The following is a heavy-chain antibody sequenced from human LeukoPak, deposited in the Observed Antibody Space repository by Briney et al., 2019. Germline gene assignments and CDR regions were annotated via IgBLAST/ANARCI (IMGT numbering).Heavy chain of an antibody. D-gene: IGHD5-12*01. CDR1: GGSFSGYY. Sequence: SETLSLTCAVYGGSFSGYYWRWIRQPPGKGLEWIGEINHSGSTNYNPSLKSRVTISVDTSKNQFSLKLSSVTAADTAVYYCATGYSGPDAFDIWGQGTMVTVSS. CDR3: ATGYSGPDAFDI. V-gene: IGHV4-34*01. J-gene: IGHJ3*02. CDR2: INHSGST.